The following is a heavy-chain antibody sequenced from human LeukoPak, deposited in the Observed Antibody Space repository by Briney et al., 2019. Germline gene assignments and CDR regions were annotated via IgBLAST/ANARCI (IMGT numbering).Heavy chain of an antibody. CDR2: IYSGGST. CDR3: ARGQVVYGDDALDM. V-gene: IGHV3-66*01. J-gene: IGHJ3*02. Sequence: GGSLRLSCAASGFSVSTNYMCWVRLAPGKGLEWVSTIYSGGSTNYPVSLKGRFTVSRDDSKNTLYLQMNSLRTEDTALYYCARGQVVYGDDALDMWGEGTVVTGSS. D-gene: IGHD5/OR15-5a*01. CDR1: GFSVSTNY.